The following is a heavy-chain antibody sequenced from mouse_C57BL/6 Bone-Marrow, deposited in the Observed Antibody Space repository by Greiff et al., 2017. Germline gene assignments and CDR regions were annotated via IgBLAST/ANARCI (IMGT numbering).Heavy chain of an antibody. V-gene: IGHV5-12*01. Sequence: EVQRVESGGGLVQPGGSLKLSCAASGFTFSDYYMYWVRQTPEKRLEWVAYISNGGGSTYYPDTVKGRFTISRDNAKNTLYLQMSRLKSEDTAMYYCASGSTWYFDVWGTGTTVTVSS. CDR1: GFTFSDYY. D-gene: IGHD1-1*01. CDR2: ISNGGGST. CDR3: ASGSTWYFDV. J-gene: IGHJ1*03.